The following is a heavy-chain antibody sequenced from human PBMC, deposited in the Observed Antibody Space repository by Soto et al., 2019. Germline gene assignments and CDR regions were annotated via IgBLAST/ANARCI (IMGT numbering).Heavy chain of an antibody. CDR1: GFTFSSYA. Sequence: GGSLRLSCAASGFTFSSYAMSWVRQAPGKGLEWVSAISGSGGSTYYADSVKGRFTISRDNSKNTLYLQMNILRAEDTAVYYCAKVISSSGWYRFGYFDYWGQGTLVTVSS. CDR3: AKVISSSGWYRFGYFDY. J-gene: IGHJ4*02. CDR2: ISGSGGST. V-gene: IGHV3-23*01. D-gene: IGHD6-19*01.